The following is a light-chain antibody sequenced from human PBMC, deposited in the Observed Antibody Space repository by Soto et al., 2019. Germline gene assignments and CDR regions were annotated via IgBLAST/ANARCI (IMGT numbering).Light chain of an antibody. CDR2: AAS. CDR3: QQSYSPPLT. J-gene: IGKJ4*01. V-gene: IGKV1-39*01. Sequence: QMTQSPASLSASVGDRVTITCRASRDISDYLNWFQHKPGRDPKLLIYAASVLHSGVPARFSGSGSESGTEYTLTISSLQPADTATYYCQQSYSPPLTFGGGTKVEIK. CDR1: RDISDY.